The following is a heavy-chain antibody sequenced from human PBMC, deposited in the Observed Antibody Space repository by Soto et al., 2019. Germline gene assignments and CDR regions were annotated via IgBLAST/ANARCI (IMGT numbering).Heavy chain of an antibody. CDR1: GFTFSDYW. Sequence: EVQLVESGGGLVQPGGSLRLSCVASGFTFSDYWMHWVRQAPGKGLVWASRIKFDGSFTSHADSVKGAFNISRNNARNTVQLQMDSLRAENTGVYSGARGRRNYNGVDVWGQGTTVTVSS. V-gene: IGHV3-74*01. J-gene: IGHJ6*02. CDR2: IKFDGSFT. D-gene: IGHD1-1*01. CDR3: ARGRRNYNGVDV.